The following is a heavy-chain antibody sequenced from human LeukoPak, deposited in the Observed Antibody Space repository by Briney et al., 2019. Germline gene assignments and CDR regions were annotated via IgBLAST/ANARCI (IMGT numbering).Heavy chain of an antibody. J-gene: IGHJ4*02. D-gene: IGHD3-16*02. CDR1: GYIFTSYG. V-gene: IGHV1-18*01. CDR3: ARYGDNDYVWGSHRYTSFDY. Sequence: ASVKVSCKASGYIFTSYGISWVRQAPGQGLEWMGWISAYNGNINYAQKFQGRVTMTTDTSTSTAHMDLRSLRSDDTAVYYCARYGDNDYVWGSHRYTSFDYWGQGTLVTVSS. CDR2: ISAYNGNI.